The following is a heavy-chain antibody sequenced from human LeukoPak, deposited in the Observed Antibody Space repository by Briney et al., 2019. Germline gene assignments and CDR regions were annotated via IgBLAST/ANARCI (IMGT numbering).Heavy chain of an antibody. V-gene: IGHV4-38-2*01. D-gene: IGHD6-13*01. Sequence: SETLSLTCAVSGYSISSGYYWGWIRQPPGKGLEWIGSTYHSGSTYYNPSLKSRVTISVDTSKNQFSLKLSSVTAADTAVYYCARQYSSSVAYYFDYWGQGTLVTVSS. CDR2: TYHSGST. J-gene: IGHJ4*02. CDR1: GYSISSGYY. CDR3: ARQYSSSVAYYFDY.